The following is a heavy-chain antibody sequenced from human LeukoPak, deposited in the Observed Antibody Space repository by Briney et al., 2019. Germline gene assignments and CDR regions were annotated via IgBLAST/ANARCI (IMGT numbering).Heavy chain of an antibody. Sequence: PSETLSLTCTVSGGSISSYYWSWIRQPPGKGLEWIGNIYYSGSTNYNPSLKGRATISLDTSKNQFSLKLSSVTAADTAVYFCARAHVTRYYDRSGYYPHHFDYWGQGTLVTVSS. J-gene: IGHJ4*02. CDR1: GGSISSYY. V-gene: IGHV4-59*01. CDR2: IYYSGST. CDR3: ARAHVTRYYDRSGYYPHHFDY. D-gene: IGHD3-22*01.